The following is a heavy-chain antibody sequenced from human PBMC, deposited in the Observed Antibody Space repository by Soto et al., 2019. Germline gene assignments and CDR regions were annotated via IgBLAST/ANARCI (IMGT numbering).Heavy chain of an antibody. CDR1: GFTFSSYG. CDR2: ISYDGSNK. Sequence: QVQLVESGGGVVQPGRSLRLSCAASGFTFSSYGMHWVRQAPGKGLEWMAVISYDGSNKYYADSVKGRFTISRDNSKYTLYLQMNSLRAEDMAVYYCAKDHAMVETDFDYWGQGTLVTVSS. CDR3: AKDHAMVETDFDY. D-gene: IGHD5-18*01. J-gene: IGHJ4*02. V-gene: IGHV3-30*18.